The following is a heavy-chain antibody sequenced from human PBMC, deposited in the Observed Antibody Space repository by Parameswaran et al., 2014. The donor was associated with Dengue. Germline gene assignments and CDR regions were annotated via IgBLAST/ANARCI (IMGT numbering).Heavy chain of an antibody. V-gene: IGHV1-8*01. J-gene: IGHJ4*02. CDR2: MNPNSGNT. CDR3: ARGIAVAAQDY. D-gene: IGHD6-19*01. Sequence: WVRQAPGQGLEWMGWMNPNSGNTGYAQKFQGRVTMTRNTSISTAYMELSSLRSEDTAVYYCARGIAVAAQDYWGQGTLVTVSS.